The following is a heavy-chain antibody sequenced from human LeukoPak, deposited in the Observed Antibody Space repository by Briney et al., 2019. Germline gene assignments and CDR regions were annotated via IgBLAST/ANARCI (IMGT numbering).Heavy chain of an antibody. CDR2: VSSSGST. V-gene: IGHV4-4*07. J-gene: IGHJ5*02. Sequence: SETLSLTCSVSGDSITYFYWSWIRQAAGKGLEWIGRVSSSGSTDYNASLKSRVTMSVDTSKNQFSLKLSSVTAADTAVYYCARGSRANWFDPWGQGTLVTVSS. CDR3: ARGSRANWFDP. CDR1: GDSITYFY. D-gene: IGHD6-13*01.